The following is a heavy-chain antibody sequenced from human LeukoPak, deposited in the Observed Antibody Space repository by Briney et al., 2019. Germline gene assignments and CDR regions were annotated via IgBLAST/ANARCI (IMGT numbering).Heavy chain of an antibody. CDR2: ISSSSSYT. D-gene: IGHD2-2*01. J-gene: IGHJ4*02. CDR3: ARVVDIVVVPAGCFDY. V-gene: IGHV3-11*05. CDR1: GFTFGDYY. Sequence: GGSLRLSCAASGFTFGDYYMGWIRQAPGKGLEWVSYISSSSSYTNYADSVKGRFTISRDNAKNSLYLQMNSLRAEDTAVYYCARVVDIVVVPAGCFDYWGQGTLVTVSS.